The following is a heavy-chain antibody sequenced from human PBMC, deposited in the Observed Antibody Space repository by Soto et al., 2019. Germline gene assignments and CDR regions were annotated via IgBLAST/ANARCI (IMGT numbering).Heavy chain of an antibody. V-gene: IGHV4-34*01. CDR1: GGSLSGYY. J-gene: IGHJ5*02. D-gene: IGHD2-2*01. Sequence: QVQLQQWGAGLLKPSETLSLTCVVYGGSLSGYYWSWIRQSPGKGLEWIGGINHRGSTNYNPSLESRVTISVDTSKNQFSLKLPSVTAADTAMYYCARDGFCTSTTCRVGNWFDPWGQGTLVTVSS. CDR2: INHRGST. CDR3: ARDGFCTSTTCRVGNWFDP.